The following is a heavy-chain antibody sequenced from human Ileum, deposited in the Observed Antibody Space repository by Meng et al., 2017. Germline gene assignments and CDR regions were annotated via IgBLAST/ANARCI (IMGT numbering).Heavy chain of an antibody. CDR3: ARDRFSSGSSNWFDP. D-gene: IGHD3-10*01. CDR1: GVSISRGFYH. V-gene: IGHV4-31*03. CDR2: IYYSGTI. J-gene: IGHJ5*02. Sequence: VHVRESGPGPVKPSQTLSLTCTVSGVSISRGFYHWNWIRQHPGKGLEWIGFIYYSGTIYYNPFLKSRVTISLDTSKNQFSLNLSSVTAADTAVYYCARDRFSSGSSNWFDPWGQGTLVTVSS.